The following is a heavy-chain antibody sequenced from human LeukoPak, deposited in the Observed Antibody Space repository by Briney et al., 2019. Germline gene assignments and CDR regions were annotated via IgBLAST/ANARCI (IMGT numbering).Heavy chain of an antibody. J-gene: IGHJ6*02. CDR1: GGSISSSNW. CDR3: ARIPYYYYALDV. Sequence: SETLSLTCAVSGGSISSSNWWSWVRQPPGKGLEWIGEIFHSGSTNYNPSLKSRVTISVDKSKNQFSLKLTSVTAADTAVYYCARIPYYYYALDVWGQGTTVTVSS. CDR2: IFHSGST. V-gene: IGHV4-4*02.